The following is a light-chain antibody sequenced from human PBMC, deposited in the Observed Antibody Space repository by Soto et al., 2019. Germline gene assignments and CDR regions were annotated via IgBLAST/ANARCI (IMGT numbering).Light chain of an antibody. V-gene: IGLV2-14*03. Sequence: QSALTQPASVSGSPGQSITISCTGTSSDVSWYQQHPGKAPKLIIYDVSYRPSGASNRFSGSKSGNTASLTISGLQAEDEAEYYCSSYTTISIRFGTGTKVTVL. CDR2: DVS. CDR3: SSYTTISIR. J-gene: IGLJ1*01. CDR1: SSD.